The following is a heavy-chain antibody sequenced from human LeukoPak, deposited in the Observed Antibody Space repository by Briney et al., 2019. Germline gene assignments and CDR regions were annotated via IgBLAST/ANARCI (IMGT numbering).Heavy chain of an antibody. CDR2: IYTSGST. CDR3: ARERYYDFWSGLPYYYYYMDV. J-gene: IGHJ6*03. CDR1: GGSISSYY. Sequence: SETLSLTCTVSGGSISSYYWSWIRQPAGKGLEWIGRIYTSGSTNYNPSLKSRVTMSVDTSKNQFSLKLSSVTAADTAVYYCARERYYDFWSGLPYYYYYMDVWRKGTTVTVSS. D-gene: IGHD3-3*01. V-gene: IGHV4-4*07.